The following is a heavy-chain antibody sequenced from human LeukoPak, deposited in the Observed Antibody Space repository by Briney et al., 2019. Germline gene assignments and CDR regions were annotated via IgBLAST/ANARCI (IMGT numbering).Heavy chain of an antibody. V-gene: IGHV3-11*06. CDR1: GLTFSDYY. D-gene: IGHD3-10*01. Sequence: GGSLRLSCAASGLTFSDYYMSWIRQAPGKGLEWVSYISSSSSYTNYADSVKGRFTISRDNAKNSLYLQMNSLRAEDTAVYYCARDGSGSYLELDYWGQGILVTVSS. CDR2: ISSSSSYT. CDR3: ARDGSGSYLELDY. J-gene: IGHJ4*02.